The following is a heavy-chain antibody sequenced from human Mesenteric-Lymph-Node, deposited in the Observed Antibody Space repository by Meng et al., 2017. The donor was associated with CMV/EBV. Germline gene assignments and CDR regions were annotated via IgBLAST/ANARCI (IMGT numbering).Heavy chain of an antibody. J-gene: IGHJ5*02. V-gene: IGHV4-59*01. CDR2: IHYSGST. CDR3: AGYCSSTSCSGLLDP. Sequence: SETLSLTCTVSGGSTSSYYWSWIRQPPGKGLEWIGYIHYSGSTNYNPSLKSRVTISVDTSKNQFSLKLRSVTAADTAVYYCAGYCSSTSCSGLLDPWGQGTLVTVSS. CDR1: GGSTSSYY. D-gene: IGHD2-2*01.